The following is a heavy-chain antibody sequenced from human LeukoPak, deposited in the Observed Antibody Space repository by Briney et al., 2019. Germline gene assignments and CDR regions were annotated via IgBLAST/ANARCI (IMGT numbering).Heavy chain of an antibody. Sequence: SGTLSLTCAVSGGSISSSNWWSWVRQPPGKGLEWIGEIYHSGSTNYNPSLKSRVTISVDKSKNQFSLKLSSVTAADTAVYYCARAFIQLWSYYFDYWGQGTLVTVSS. CDR3: ARAFIQLWSYYFDY. D-gene: IGHD5-18*01. V-gene: IGHV4-4*02. CDR1: GGSISSSNW. CDR2: IYHSGST. J-gene: IGHJ4*02.